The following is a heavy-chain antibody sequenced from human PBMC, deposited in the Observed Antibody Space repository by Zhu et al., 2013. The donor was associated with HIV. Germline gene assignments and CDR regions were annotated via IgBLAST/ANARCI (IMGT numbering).Heavy chain of an antibody. D-gene: IGHD3-10*02. J-gene: IGHJ5*01. Sequence: QVQLQQWGAGLLKPSETLSLTCAVSGGSFSGYSWSWIRQPPGKGLEWIGEIDHSGSTKYNPSLKSRVTILLDTSKKQFSLKVTSVTAADTAVYFCARPVFLGWFDSWGQGILVIVSS. CDR3: ARPVFLGWFDS. V-gene: IGHV4-34*01. CDR1: GGSFSGYS. CDR2: IDHSGST.